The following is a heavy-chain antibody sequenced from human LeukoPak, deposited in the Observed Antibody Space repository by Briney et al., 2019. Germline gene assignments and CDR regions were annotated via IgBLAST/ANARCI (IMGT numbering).Heavy chain of an antibody. Sequence: GGSLRLSCAASGXTLSPYGMNWVRQAPGKGLEWVSAISSSSTYIYYADSVKGRFNISRDNSKSTLFLQMNSLRVEDTAVYYCARGGIAVAGDDLWGQGTLVTVSA. V-gene: IGHV3-21*01. CDR3: ARGGIAVAGDDL. D-gene: IGHD6-19*01. J-gene: IGHJ5*02. CDR1: GXTLSPYG. CDR2: ISSSSTYI.